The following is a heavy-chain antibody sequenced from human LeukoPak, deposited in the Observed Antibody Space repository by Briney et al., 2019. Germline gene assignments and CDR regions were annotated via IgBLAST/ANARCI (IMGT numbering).Heavy chain of an antibody. CDR1: GFTFSTYW. CDR2: IKQDGTEK. J-gene: IGHJ4*02. CDR3: ARDRLGAEYDN. Sequence: GGSLRLSCAASGFTFSTYWMSWVRQAPGKGPEWVANIKQDGTEKYYVDSVKGRFTISRDNAKKSLYLQMNSLRAEDTAVYYCARDRLGAEYDNWGQGTLVSVSS. D-gene: IGHD3-16*01. V-gene: IGHV3-7*01.